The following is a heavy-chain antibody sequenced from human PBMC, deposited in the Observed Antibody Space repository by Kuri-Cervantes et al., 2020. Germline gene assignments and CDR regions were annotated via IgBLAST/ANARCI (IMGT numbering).Heavy chain of an antibody. CDR2: IHGGGDA. D-gene: IGHD3-9*01. Sequence: GESLKISCAASGFTFSSYVMYWVRQAPGKGLEWVSDIHGGGDAFYADSVRGRFTISRDNSKNTLYLQMDNLRAEDTALYYCARRAPTSDWFYYFDVWGRGTLVTVSS. J-gene: IGHJ2*01. CDR1: GFTFSSYV. CDR3: ARRAPTSDWFYYFDV. V-gene: IGHV3-23*01.